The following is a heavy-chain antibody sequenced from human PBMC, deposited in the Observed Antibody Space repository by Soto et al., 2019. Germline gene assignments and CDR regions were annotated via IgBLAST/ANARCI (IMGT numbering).Heavy chain of an antibody. CDR2: ISENGDRQ. D-gene: IGHD4-17*01. V-gene: IGHV3-30-3*01. J-gene: IGHJ4*02. CDR1: GLTFTSSS. CDR3: ARRLATTVSALGY. Sequence: PGGSLRLSCTASGLTFTSSSFHWFRRGPGKGLEWVAVISENGDRQYSTESVRGRFLISRDSSKNTVYLQMNSLRPEDTGVYFCARRLATTVSALGYWGQGALVTVSS.